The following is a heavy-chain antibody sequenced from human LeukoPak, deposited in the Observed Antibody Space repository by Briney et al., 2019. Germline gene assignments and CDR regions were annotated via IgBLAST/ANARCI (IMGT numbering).Heavy chain of an antibody. CDR2: ISGSGGST. J-gene: IGHJ4*02. V-gene: IGHV3-23*01. D-gene: IGHD1-20*01. Sequence: GGTLRLSCAASGFTFSSYAMSWVRQAPGKGLEWVSAISGSGGSTYCADSVRGRFTISRDNSKNTLYLQMNSLRAEDTAVYYCAKDPGYNWNYVDYWGQGTLVTVSS. CDR3: AKDPGYNWNYVDY. CDR1: GFTFSSYA.